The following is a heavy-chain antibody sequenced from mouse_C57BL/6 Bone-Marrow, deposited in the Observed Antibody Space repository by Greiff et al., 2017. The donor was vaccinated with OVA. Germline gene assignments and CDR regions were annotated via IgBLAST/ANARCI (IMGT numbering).Heavy chain of an antibody. CDR3: ARSFITTVVATKRYFDV. D-gene: IGHD1-1*01. Sequence: QVQLQQSGPELVKPGASVKISCKASGYSFTSYYIHWVKQRPGQGLEWIGWIYPGSGNTKYNEKFKGKATLTADTSSSTAYMQLSSLTSEDSAVYYCARSFITTVVATKRYFDVWGTGTTVTVSS. V-gene: IGHV1-66*01. J-gene: IGHJ1*03. CDR2: IYPGSGNT. CDR1: GYSFTSYY.